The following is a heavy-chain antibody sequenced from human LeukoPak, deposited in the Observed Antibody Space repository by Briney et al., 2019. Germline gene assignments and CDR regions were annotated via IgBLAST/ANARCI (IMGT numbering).Heavy chain of an antibody. D-gene: IGHD1-26*01. Sequence: SETLSLTCVVSGGSVSGYYWGWIRQPPGRGLEWIGYVYYSGSTNYNPSFKSRITISVDTSRNQFSLQLSSVTAADTAVYYCARGRSNYYGMDVWGQGTTVTVSS. J-gene: IGHJ6*02. CDR1: GGSVSGYY. V-gene: IGHV4-59*02. CDR3: ARGRSNYYGMDV. CDR2: VYYSGST.